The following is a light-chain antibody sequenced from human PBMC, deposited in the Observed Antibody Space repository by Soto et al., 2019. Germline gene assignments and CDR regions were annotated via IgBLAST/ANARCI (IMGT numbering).Light chain of an antibody. V-gene: IGLV7-43*01. CDR3: LLYYGGARV. CDR2: STS. Sequence: QTVVTQEPSLTVSPGGTVTLTCASSTGAVTSAYYPNWFQQKPGQAPMSLMYSTSNKHSWTPARFSGSLLGDKAALTLSGVQPEDEAEYYCLLYYGGARVFGGGTKLTVL. CDR1: TGAVTSAYY. J-gene: IGLJ2*01.